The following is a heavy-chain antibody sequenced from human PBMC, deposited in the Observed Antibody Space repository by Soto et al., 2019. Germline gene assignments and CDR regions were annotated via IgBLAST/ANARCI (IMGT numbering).Heavy chain of an antibody. CDR2: IIPILGET. D-gene: IGHD3-16*01. CDR1: GTIFSSYT. V-gene: IGHV1-69*08. Sequence: QVQLVQSGAEVKKPGSSVRVSCKASGTIFSSYTISWVRQAPGQGLEWMGRIIPILGETNSAQKFQDRLTLTADKATNTAYMALNSLRLEDTAVYYCARGLGGRLAYWGQGTTVTASS. J-gene: IGHJ6*02. CDR3: ARGLGGRLAY.